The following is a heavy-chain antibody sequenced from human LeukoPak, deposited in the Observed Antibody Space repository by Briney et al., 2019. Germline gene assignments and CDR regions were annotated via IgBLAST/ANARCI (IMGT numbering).Heavy chain of an antibody. CDR1: GYTFTSYD. D-gene: IGHD1-1*01. CDR3: ARAFPNSGLFDY. V-gene: IGHV1-8*01. Sequence: ASVKVSCKASGYTFTSYDINWVRQATGQGLEWMGWMNPNSGNTGYAQKFQDRVTMTRNTSISTAYMELSSLRSEDTAVYYCARAFPNSGLFDYWGQGTLVTVSS. J-gene: IGHJ4*02. CDR2: MNPNSGNT.